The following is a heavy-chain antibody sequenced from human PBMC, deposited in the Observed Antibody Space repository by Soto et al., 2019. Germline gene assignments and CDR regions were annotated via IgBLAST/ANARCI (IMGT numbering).Heavy chain of an antibody. CDR2: IYSGGST. D-gene: IGHD5-12*01. J-gene: IGHJ4*02. CDR3: ARGRDGYNPTYFDY. V-gene: IGHV3-53*01. Sequence: EVQLVESGGGLIQPGGSLRLSCAASGFTVSSNYMSWVRQAPGKGLEWVSVIYSGGSTYYADSVKGGFTISRDNSKNTLYLQMNSLRAEDTAVYYCARGRDGYNPTYFDYWGQGTLVTVSS. CDR1: GFTVSSNY.